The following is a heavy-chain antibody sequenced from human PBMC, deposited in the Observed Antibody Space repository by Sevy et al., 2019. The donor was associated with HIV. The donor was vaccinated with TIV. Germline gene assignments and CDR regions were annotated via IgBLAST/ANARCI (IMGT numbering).Heavy chain of an antibody. CDR2: IKSKTDGGTT. CDR1: GFTFSNAW. CDR3: TTSEFYGEGAFDI. J-gene: IGHJ3*02. Sequence: GGSLRLSCAASGFTFSNAWMSWVRQAPGKGLEWVGRIKSKTDGGTTDYAAPVKGRFTISRDDSKNTLYLQMNSLKTEDTAVYYCTTSEFYGEGAFDIWGQGTMVTVS. V-gene: IGHV3-15*01. D-gene: IGHD3-10*01.